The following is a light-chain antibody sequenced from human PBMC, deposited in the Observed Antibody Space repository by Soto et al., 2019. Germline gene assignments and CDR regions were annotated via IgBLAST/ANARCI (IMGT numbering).Light chain of an antibody. CDR3: QQLHNWPLT. V-gene: IGKV3-15*01. J-gene: IGKJ4*01. CDR1: QSVSSN. CDR2: GAS. Sequence: EIVMTQSPATLSVSPGERATLSCRASQSVSSNLAWYQQKPGQAPRLLIYGASTRATGIPARFSGSGSGTEFTLTISSLQSEDFAVYYRQQLHNWPLTFGGGINVDIK.